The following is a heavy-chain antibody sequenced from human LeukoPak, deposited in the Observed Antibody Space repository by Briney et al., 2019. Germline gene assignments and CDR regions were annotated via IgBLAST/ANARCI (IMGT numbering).Heavy chain of an antibody. CDR3: ATKTSSTYYYNRREVFGLDV. D-gene: IGHD3-22*01. J-gene: IGHJ6*02. CDR1: VGPFSGYY. Sequence: SETLSLTCVVHVGPFSGYYWSWVRQPPGKGLEWIGEIDHSGSTNYNPSLKSRVTISVDSSNSQFSLKLSSVTAADTAVYYCATKTSSTYYYNRREVFGLDVWGQGTTVTVSS. CDR2: IDHSGST. V-gene: IGHV4-34*01.